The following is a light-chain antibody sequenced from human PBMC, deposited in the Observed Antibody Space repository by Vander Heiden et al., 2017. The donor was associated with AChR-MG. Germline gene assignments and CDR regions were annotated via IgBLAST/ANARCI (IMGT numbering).Light chain of an antibody. CDR3: QQRYSRPLT. CDR1: QSISSY. Sequence: DIQMTQSPSSLSASVGDRVTITCRASQSISSYLNWYQQKPGKAPRLLIYDASNWDSGIPARFSGSGSGTDFTLTISSLEPEDFAVYYCQQRYSRPLTFGQGTKVEIK. J-gene: IGKJ1*01. CDR2: DAS. V-gene: IGKV1-39*01.